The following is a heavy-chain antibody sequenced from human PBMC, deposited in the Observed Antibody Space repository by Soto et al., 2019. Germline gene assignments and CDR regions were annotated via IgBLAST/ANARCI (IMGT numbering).Heavy chain of an antibody. CDR1: GFTFSSYG. D-gene: IGHD2-15*01. Sequence: GGSLRLSCAASGFTFSSYGMHWVRQAPGKGLEWVAVIWYDGSNKYYADSVKGRFTISRDNSKNTLYLQMNSLRAEDTAVYYCAGGFGVAATALDYWGQGTLVTSPQ. J-gene: IGHJ4*02. CDR3: AGGFGVAATALDY. V-gene: IGHV3-33*01. CDR2: IWYDGSNK.